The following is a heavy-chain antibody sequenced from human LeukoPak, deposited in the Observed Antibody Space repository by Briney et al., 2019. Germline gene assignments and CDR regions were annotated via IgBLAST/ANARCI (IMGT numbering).Heavy chain of an antibody. V-gene: IGHV3-7*04. CDR2: IKQDGSKK. D-gene: IGHD5-24*01. Sequence: PGGSLRLSCVASGFTFSYYPLSWVRQAPGKGLEWVANIKQDGSKKSYVDSVKGRFTISRDNAKNSLYLQMNSLRAEDTAIYYCTRVGYIDEGIDYWGQGTLVTVSS. CDR1: GFTFSYYP. J-gene: IGHJ4*02. CDR3: TRVGYIDEGIDY.